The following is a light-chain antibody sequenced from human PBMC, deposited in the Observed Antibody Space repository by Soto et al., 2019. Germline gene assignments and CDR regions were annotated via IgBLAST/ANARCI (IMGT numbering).Light chain of an antibody. CDR1: VLAKKY. V-gene: IGLV3-27*01. CDR3: YSAADNIGV. CDR2: KDS. Sequence: SYELTQPSSVSVSPGQTARITCSGDVLAKKYARWFQQKPGQAPVLVIYKDSERPSGIPERFSGSSSGTTVTLTISGAQVEGEADYFCYSAADNIGVFGGGTMLPVL. J-gene: IGLJ3*02.